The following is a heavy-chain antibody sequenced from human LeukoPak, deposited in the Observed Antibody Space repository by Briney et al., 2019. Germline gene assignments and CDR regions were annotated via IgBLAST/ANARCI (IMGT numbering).Heavy chain of an antibody. J-gene: IGHJ6*03. D-gene: IGHD1-26*01. V-gene: IGHV1-69*06. CDR3: ARGQWELLYYYYYMDV. CDR2: IIPIFGTA. CDR1: GYSFSSYA. Sequence: SVKVSCKASGYSFSSYAISWVRQAPGQGLEWMGGIIPIFGTANYAQKFQGRVTITADKSTSTAYMELSSLRSEDTAVYYCARGQWELLYYYYYMDVWGKGTTVTVSS.